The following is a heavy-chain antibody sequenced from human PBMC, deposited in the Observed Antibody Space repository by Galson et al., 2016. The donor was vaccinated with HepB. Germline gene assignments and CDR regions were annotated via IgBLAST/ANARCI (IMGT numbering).Heavy chain of an antibody. CDR3: ARQTVRYYYGMDV. CDR1: GFTFSSYS. J-gene: IGHJ6*02. CDR2: ISSSSSYI. D-gene: IGHD4-17*01. Sequence: SLRLSCAASGFTFSSYSMNWVRQAPGKGLEWVSSISSSSSYIYYADSVKGRFTISRDNTKNSLYLQMNSLRAEDTAVYYCARQTVRYYYGMDVWGQGTTVSVSS. V-gene: IGHV3-21*01.